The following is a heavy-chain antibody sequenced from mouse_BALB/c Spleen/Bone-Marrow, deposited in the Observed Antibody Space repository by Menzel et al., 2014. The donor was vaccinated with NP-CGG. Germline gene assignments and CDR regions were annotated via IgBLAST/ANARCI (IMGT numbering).Heavy chain of an antibody. V-gene: IGHV5-12-2*01. Sequence: EVKVVESGGGLVQPGGSLKLSCAASGFTFSRYTVSWVRQTPEKRLEWVAHISNGGGSTYYPDTDTVKGRFTISRDNAKNTLYLQMSSLKSEDTAMYYCARHGVRREWYFDVWGAGTTVTVSS. D-gene: IGHD2-14*01. CDR3: ARHGVRREWYFDV. J-gene: IGHJ1*01. CDR1: GFTFSRYT. CDR2: ISNGGGST.